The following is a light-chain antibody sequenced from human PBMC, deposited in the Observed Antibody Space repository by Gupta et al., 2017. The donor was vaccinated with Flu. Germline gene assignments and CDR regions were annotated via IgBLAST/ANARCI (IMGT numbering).Light chain of an antibody. CDR3: QQYEDWPPWT. Sequence: EIVMTQSPGTLSASPGERVTLSCKSSQSIGTKLAWYQQKPGQAPRLLIYDASDRATGFPARFSGTGSEKEFTLTISSRQSEDFAVYYCQQYEDWPPWTFGQGTKV. J-gene: IGKJ1*01. CDR1: QSIGTK. V-gene: IGKV3-15*01. CDR2: DAS.